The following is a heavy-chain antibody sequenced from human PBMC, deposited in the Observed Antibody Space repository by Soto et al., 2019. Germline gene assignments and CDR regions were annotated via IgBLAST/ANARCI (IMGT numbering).Heavy chain of an antibody. D-gene: IGHD3-22*01. Sequence: SETLSLTCTVSGGSISSGGYYWSWIRQHPGKGLEWIGYIYYSGSTYYNPSLKSRVTISVDTSKNQFSLKLSSVTSADMAVYYCARVDSSGYYNFDYWGHGTLVTVSS. CDR3: ARVDSSGYYNFDY. V-gene: IGHV4-31*03. CDR1: GGSISSGGYY. CDR2: IYYSGST. J-gene: IGHJ4*01.